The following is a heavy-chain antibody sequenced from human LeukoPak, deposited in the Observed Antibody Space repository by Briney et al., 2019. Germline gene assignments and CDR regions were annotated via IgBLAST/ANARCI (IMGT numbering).Heavy chain of an antibody. CDR1: GFTFSSYS. J-gene: IGHJ4*02. D-gene: IGHD1-26*01. CDR3: ARDGREVGNYFDY. CDR2: ISSSSSYI. Sequence: GGSLRLSCAASGFTFSSYSMNWVRQAPGKGLEWVSSISSSSSYIYYADSVKGRFTISRDNAKNSLYLQMNSLRAEDTAVYYCARDGREVGNYFDYWGQGTLVTVSS. V-gene: IGHV3-21*01.